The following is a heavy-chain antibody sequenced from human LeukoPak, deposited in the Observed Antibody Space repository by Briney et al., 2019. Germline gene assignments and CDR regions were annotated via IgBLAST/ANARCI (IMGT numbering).Heavy chain of an antibody. Sequence: ASVKVSCKASGYTFTGYYIHWVRQAPGQGLEWTGWINPNSGGTNYAPKFQGRVTMTRDTSITTAYMELSRLTSDDTTIYYCATTLHIVVVTWHAFDIWGQGTMVIVSS. CDR1: GYTFTGYY. V-gene: IGHV1-2*02. CDR2: INPNSGGT. J-gene: IGHJ3*02. CDR3: ATTLHIVVVTWHAFDI. D-gene: IGHD2-21*02.